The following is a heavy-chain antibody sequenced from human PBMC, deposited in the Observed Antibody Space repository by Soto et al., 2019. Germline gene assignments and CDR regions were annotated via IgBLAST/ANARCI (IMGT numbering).Heavy chain of an antibody. CDR1: GFTFSSYD. CDR2: IGTAGDT. J-gene: IGHJ6*02. Sequence: EVQLVESGGGLVQPGGSLRLSCAASGFTFSSYDMHWVRQATGKGLEWVSAIGTAGDTYYPGSVKGRFTISRENAKNSLYLQMNSLRAGDTAVYYCARALSGVRLSYYYGMDVWGQGTTVTVSS. CDR3: ARALSGVRLSYYYGMDV. D-gene: IGHD1-26*01. V-gene: IGHV3-13*01.